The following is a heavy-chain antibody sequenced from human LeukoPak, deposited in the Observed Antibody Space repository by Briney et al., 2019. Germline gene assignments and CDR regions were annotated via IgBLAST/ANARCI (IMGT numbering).Heavy chain of an antibody. CDR3: ARERTTVPPRGVDY. CDR1: GFTCSSYS. J-gene: IGHJ4*02. Sequence: GGSLRLSCAASGFTCSSYSMNWVRQAPGKGLEWVSSISSSSSYIYYADSVKGRFTISRDNAKNSLYLQMNSLRAEDTAVYYCARERTTVPPRGVDYWGQGTLVTVSS. CDR2: ISSSSSYI. V-gene: IGHV3-21*01. D-gene: IGHD4-17*01.